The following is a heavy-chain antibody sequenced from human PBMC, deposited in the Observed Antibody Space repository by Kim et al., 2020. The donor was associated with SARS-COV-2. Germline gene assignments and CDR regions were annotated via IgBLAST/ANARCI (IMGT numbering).Heavy chain of an antibody. Sequence: GGSLRLSCAASGFTFSSYGMHWVRQAPGKGLEWVAVISYDGSNKYYADSVKGRFTISRDNSKNTLYLQMNSLRAEDTAVYYCARVVVAANYYYYGMDVWG. CDR1: GFTFSSYG. CDR3: ARVVVAANYYYYGMDV. D-gene: IGHD2-15*01. J-gene: IGHJ6*01. CDR2: ISYDGSNK. V-gene: IGHV3-33*05.